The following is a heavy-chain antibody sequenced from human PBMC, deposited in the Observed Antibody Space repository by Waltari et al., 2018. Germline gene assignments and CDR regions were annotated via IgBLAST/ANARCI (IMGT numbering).Heavy chain of an antibody. Sequence: QVQLQQWGAGLLKPSETLSLTCAVYGGSFSGYYWSWIRQPPGKGLEWIGEINHSGSTNYNPSLKSRVTISVDTSKNQFSLKLSSVTAADTAVYYCARVRARGAFDIWGQGTMVTVSS. CDR1: GGSFSGYY. CDR3: ARVRARGAFDI. J-gene: IGHJ3*02. CDR2: INHSGST. V-gene: IGHV4-34*01.